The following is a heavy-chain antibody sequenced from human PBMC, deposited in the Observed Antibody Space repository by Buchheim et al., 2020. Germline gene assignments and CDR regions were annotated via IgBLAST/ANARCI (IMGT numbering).Heavy chain of an antibody. CDR3: ARDPHLTCYGYFDY. D-gene: IGHD3-9*01. Sequence: QVQLVESGGGVVQPGGSLRLSCAASGFTFSSNAMHWVRQAPGKGLEWVAIIWNDGSNQFYADSVKGRFTISRDSSKNTLYMQMNSLRAEDTAVYYCARDPHLTCYGYFDYWGLGTL. CDR1: GFTFSSNA. J-gene: IGHJ4*02. CDR2: IWNDGSNQ. V-gene: IGHV3-33*01.